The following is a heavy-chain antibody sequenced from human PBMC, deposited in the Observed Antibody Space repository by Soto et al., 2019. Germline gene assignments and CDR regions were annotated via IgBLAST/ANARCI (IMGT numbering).Heavy chain of an antibody. D-gene: IGHD5-18*01. J-gene: IGHJ6*02. V-gene: IGHV3-23*01. CDR2: ISGSGGST. CDR1: GFTFSSYA. CDR3: AKDVLGGYSYTGRDV. Sequence: GGSLRLSCAASGFTFSSYAMSWVRQAPGKGLEWVSAISGSGGSTYYADSVKGRFTISRDNSKNTLYLQMNSLRAEDTAVYYCAKDVLGGYSYTGRDVWGQGTTVTVSS.